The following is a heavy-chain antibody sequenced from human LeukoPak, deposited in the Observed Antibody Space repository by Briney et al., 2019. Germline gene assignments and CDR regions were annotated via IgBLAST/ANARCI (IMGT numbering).Heavy chain of an antibody. V-gene: IGHV1-2*02. D-gene: IGHD3-10*01. Sequence: ASVKVSCKASGYTFTGYYMHWVRQAPGQGLEWMGWINPNSGGTNYAQKFQGRVTMTRDTSISTAYMELSRLRSGDTAVYNCERDSRRQCRRSYYYTWGQGTMVTVSS. CDR3: ERDSRRQCRRSYYYT. CDR1: GYTFTGYY. CDR2: INPNSGGT. J-gene: IGHJ3*02.